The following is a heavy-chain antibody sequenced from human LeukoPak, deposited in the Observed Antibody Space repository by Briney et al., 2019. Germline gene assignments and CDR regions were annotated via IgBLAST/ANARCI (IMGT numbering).Heavy chain of an antibody. D-gene: IGHD6-13*01. J-gene: IGHJ5*02. Sequence: KPSETLSLTCAVYGGSFSGYYWSWIRQPPGKGLEWIGEINHSGSTNYNPSLKSRVTISVDTSKNQFSLKLSSVTAAGTAVYYCARRSSSWYSDWFDPWGQGTLVTVSS. CDR3: ARRSSSWYSDWFDP. V-gene: IGHV4-34*01. CDR1: GGSFSGYY. CDR2: INHSGST.